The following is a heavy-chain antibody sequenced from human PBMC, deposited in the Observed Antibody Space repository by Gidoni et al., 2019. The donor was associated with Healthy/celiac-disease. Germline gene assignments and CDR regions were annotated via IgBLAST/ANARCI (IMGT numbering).Heavy chain of an antibody. CDR1: GYSISRGYY. J-gene: IGHJ3*02. V-gene: IGHV4-38-2*01. CDR2: ISHRGST. D-gene: IGHD4-17*01. CDR3: ARASDYGDYGRAFDI. Sequence: QVQLQESGPGLVKPSETLSLTCAVSGYSISRGYYWGWLRQPPGKGLEWIGSISHRGSTYYNPSLKSRVTISVDTSKNQFSLKRSSVTAADTAVYYCARASDYGDYGRAFDIWGQGTMVTVSS.